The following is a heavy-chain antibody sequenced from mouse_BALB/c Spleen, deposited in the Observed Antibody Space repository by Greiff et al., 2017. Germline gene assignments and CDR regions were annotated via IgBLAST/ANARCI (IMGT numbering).Heavy chain of an antibody. CDR3: ARRLRFYAMDY. CDR1: GYTFSSYW. J-gene: IGHJ4*01. CDR2: ILPGSGST. Sequence: QVQLQQSGAELMKPGASVKISCKATGYTFSSYWIEWVKQRPGHGLEWIGEILPGSGSTNYNEKFKGKATFTADTSSNTAYMQLSSLTSEDSAVYYCARRLRFYAMDYWGQGTSVTVSS. V-gene: IGHV1-9*01.